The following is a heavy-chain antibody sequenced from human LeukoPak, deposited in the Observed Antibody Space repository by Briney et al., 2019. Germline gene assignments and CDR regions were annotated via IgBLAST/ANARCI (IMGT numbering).Heavy chain of an antibody. J-gene: IGHJ3*02. CDR3: ARDRASLDFDWLSLDAFDI. CDR1: GFTFSSYE. Sequence: PGGSLRLSCAGSGFTFSSYEMNWVRQAPGKGLEWVSSISSRGSTIYFADSVKGRFTISRDNAKNSLYLQMNSLRAEDTALYYCARDRASLDFDWLSLDAFDIWGQGTTVTVSS. CDR2: ISSRGSTI. D-gene: IGHD3-9*01. V-gene: IGHV3-48*03.